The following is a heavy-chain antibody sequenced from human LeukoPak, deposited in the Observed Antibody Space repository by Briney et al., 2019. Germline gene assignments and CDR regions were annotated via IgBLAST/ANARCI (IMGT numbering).Heavy chain of an antibody. J-gene: IGHJ4*02. Sequence: PGGSLRLSCAASGSTFSSYAMSWVRQAPGKGLVWVSRINSDGSSTSYADSVKGRFTISRDNAKNTLYLQMNSLRAEDTAVYYCARSAGGYRGWGQGTLVTVSS. CDR2: INSDGSST. CDR3: ARSAGGYRG. CDR1: GSTFSSYA. D-gene: IGHD3-22*01. V-gene: IGHV3-74*01.